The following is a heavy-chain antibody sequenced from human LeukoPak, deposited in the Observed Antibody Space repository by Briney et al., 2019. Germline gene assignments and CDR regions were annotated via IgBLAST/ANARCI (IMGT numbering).Heavy chain of an antibody. CDR1: GFTFSSYW. D-gene: IGHD5-18*01. Sequence: GGSLRLSCAASGFTFSSYWMSWVRQAPGKGLEWVANIKQDGSEKYYVDSVKGRFTISRDNAKNSLYLQMNSLRAEDTAVYYCARDYDMYSYGPKNWFDPWGQGTLVTVSS. V-gene: IGHV3-7*01. CDR2: IKQDGSEK. J-gene: IGHJ5*02. CDR3: ARDYDMYSYGPKNWFDP.